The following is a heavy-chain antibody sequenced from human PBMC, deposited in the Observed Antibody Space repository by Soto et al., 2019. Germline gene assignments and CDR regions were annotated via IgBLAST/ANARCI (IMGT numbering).Heavy chain of an antibody. CDR1: GGSISSSSYY. CDR3: ARDYYGSGSSAFDI. J-gene: IGHJ3*02. CDR2: IYYSGST. D-gene: IGHD3-10*01. Sequence: SETLSLTCTVPGGSISSSSYYWGWIRQPPGKGLEWIGSIYYSGSTYYNPSLKSRVTISVDTSKNQFSLKLSSVTAADTAVYYCARDYYGSGSSAFDIWGQGTMVTVSS. V-gene: IGHV4-39*02.